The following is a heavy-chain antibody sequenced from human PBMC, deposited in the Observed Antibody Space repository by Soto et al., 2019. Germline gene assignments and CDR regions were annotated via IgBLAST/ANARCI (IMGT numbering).Heavy chain of an antibody. CDR1: GFTVSSNY. CDR3: AITGAGYYIV. J-gene: IGHJ4*02. Sequence: ESGGDLIQPGGSLRLSCAASGFTVSSNYLSWVRQAPGKGLEWVSVIFSADNTHYADSVKGRFTISRDNSKNTVFLQMNSLRAEDTAVYYCAITGAGYYIVWGQGTPVTVSS. V-gene: IGHV3-53*01. CDR2: IFSADNT. D-gene: IGHD3-3*01.